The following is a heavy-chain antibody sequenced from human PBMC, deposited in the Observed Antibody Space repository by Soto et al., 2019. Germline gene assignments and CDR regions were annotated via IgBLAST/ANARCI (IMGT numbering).Heavy chain of an antibody. J-gene: IGHJ5*02. Sequence: PSETLSLTCTVSGGSISSYCWSWIRQPPGKGLEWIGYIYYSGSTNYNPSLKSRATISVDTSKNQFSLKLSSVTAADTAVYYCARGKGWFDPWGQGTLVTV. V-gene: IGHV4-59*01. CDR1: GGSISSYC. CDR3: ARGKGWFDP. CDR2: IYYSGST.